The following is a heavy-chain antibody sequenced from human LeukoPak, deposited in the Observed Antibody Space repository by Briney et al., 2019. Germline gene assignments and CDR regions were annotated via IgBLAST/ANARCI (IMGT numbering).Heavy chain of an antibody. CDR3: ARSPARGWFDP. CDR1: GFTFSRYS. Sequence: GPCLRPSCAASGFTFSRYSMNWVRQAPGKGLGWVSSISSSSSYIYYADSVKGGFTISRDNAKNSLYLQMNSLRVEDTAVYYCARSPARGWFDPWGQGTLVTVSS. V-gene: IGHV3-21*01. CDR2: ISSSSSYI. J-gene: IGHJ5*02. D-gene: IGHD2-2*01.